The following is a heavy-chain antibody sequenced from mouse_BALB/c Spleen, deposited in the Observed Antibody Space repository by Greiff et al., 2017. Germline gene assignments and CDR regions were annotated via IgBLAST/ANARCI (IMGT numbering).Heavy chain of an antibody. CDR2: ISSGGST. J-gene: IGHJ1*01. CDR3: ARGYGGNYRYFDV. D-gene: IGHD1-1*02. CDR1: GFTFSSYA. V-gene: IGHV5-6-5*01. Sequence: EVQGVESGGGLVKPGGSLKLSCAASGFTFSSYAMSWVRQTPEKRLEWVASISSGGSTYYPDSVKGRFTISRDNARNILYLQMSSLRSEDTAMYYCARGYGGNYRYFDVWGAGTTVTVSS.